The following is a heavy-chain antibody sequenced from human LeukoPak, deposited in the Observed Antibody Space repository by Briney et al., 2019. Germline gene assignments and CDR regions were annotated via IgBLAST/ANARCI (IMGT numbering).Heavy chain of an antibody. CDR1: RFTFSNYW. J-gene: IGHJ3*02. Sequence: GSLRLSFVASRFTFSNYWMSWVRQAPGKGLEWVANIKQDGSEKYYVDSVKGRFTISRDNAKNSLYLQMNSLRAEDSAVYYCARDPSYDAFDIWGQGTMVTVSS. CDR2: IKQDGSEK. CDR3: ARDPSYDAFDI. V-gene: IGHV3-7*05.